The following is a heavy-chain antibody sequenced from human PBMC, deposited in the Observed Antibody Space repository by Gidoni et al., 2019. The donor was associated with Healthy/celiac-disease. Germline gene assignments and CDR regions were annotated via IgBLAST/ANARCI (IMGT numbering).Heavy chain of an antibody. V-gene: IGHV1-69*01. J-gene: IGHJ3*02. CDR3: ERVSGALDAFDI. D-gene: IGHD4-17*01. CDR1: VVTFSSYA. CDR2: IIPIFGTA. Sequence: VQLVQSCAAVKNPGSSVQVSCKSSVVTFSSYAISWVRQAPGQGLEWMGGIIPIFGTANYAQKFKGRVTINADESTSTAYMELSSLRSEDTAVYYCERVSGALDAFDIWGQGTMVTVSS.